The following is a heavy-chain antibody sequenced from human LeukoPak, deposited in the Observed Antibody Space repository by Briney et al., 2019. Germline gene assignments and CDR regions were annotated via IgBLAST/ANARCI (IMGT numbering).Heavy chain of an antibody. D-gene: IGHD6-13*01. CDR3: ARGVAAAGNDY. Sequence: SETLSLTCAVSGYSISSGYYWGWIRQPPGKGLEWIGSIYHSGSTYYNPSLKSRVTISVDTSKNQFSLKLSSVIAADTAVYYCARGVAAAGNDYWGQGTLVTVSS. J-gene: IGHJ4*02. V-gene: IGHV4-38-2*01. CDR1: GYSISSGYY. CDR2: IYHSGST.